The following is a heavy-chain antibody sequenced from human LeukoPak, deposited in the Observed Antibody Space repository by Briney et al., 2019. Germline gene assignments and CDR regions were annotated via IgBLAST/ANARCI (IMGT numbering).Heavy chain of an antibody. CDR1: GFTFSSYA. J-gene: IGHJ4*02. Sequence: GGSLRLSCAASGFTFSSYAMSWVRQAPGKGLEWVSAISGSGGSIYYADSVKGRFTISRDNAKNSLYLQMNSLRAEDTAVYYCARYTAMAFDYWGQGTLVTVSS. CDR2: ISGSGGSI. V-gene: IGHV3-23*01. CDR3: ARYTAMAFDY. D-gene: IGHD5-18*01.